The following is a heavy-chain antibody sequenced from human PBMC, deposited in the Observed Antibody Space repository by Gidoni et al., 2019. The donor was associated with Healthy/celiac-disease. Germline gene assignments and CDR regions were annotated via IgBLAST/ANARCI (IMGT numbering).Heavy chain of an antibody. J-gene: IGHJ4*02. CDR2: ISGSGGST. Sequence: EVQLLESGGGLVQPGGSLRLSGAASGFTVSSYAMSWVRQAPGKGLEWVSAISGSGGSTYYADSVKGRFTISRDNSKNTLYLQMNSLRAEDTAVYYCAKDRVDFMITFGGVIALFDYWGQGTLVTVSS. CDR1: GFTVSSYA. D-gene: IGHD3-16*02. CDR3: AKDRVDFMITFGGVIALFDY. V-gene: IGHV3-23*01.